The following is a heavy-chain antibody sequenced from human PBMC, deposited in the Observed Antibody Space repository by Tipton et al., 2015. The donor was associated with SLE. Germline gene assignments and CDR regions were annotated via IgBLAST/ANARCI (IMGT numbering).Heavy chain of an antibody. CDR2: IFHSGDV. V-gene: IGHV4-39*07. Sequence: TLSLTCTVSGGSISSSSYYWGWIRQPPGKGLEWMGSIFHSGDVYYNPSVKSRVTISIETSRNQFSLKLTSVTASDTAVYYCARGVDYWGQGTLVTVSS. CDR3: ARGVDY. J-gene: IGHJ4*02. CDR1: GGSISSSSYY.